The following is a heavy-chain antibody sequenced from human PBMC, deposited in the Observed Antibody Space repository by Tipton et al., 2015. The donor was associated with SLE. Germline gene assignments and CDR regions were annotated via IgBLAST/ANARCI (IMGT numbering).Heavy chain of an antibody. V-gene: IGHV4-34*01. Sequence: TLSLTCTVFDGSLSGYYWAWLRQSLGKGLVWIGEISHDGGTNYNPSLERRGAISLETSKNQLSLKLTSVTAADTAVYYCARDGGKRVISGTYDFYYYGLDVWGQGTTVTVSS. D-gene: IGHD6-13*01. CDR2: ISHDGGT. CDR1: DGSLSGYY. CDR3: ARDGGKRVISGTYDFYYYGLDV. J-gene: IGHJ6*02.